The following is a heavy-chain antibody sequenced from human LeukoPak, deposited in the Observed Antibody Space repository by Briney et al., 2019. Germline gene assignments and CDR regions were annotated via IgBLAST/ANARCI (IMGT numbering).Heavy chain of an antibody. V-gene: IGHV1-2*02. Sequence: ASVKVSCKASGYTSTGYYMHWVRQAPGQGLEWMGWINPNSGGTNYAQKFQGRVTMTRDTSISTAYMELSRLRSDDTAVYYCARVVPYCSSTSCSRGGYYYYYYMDVWGKGTTVTVSS. J-gene: IGHJ6*03. CDR1: GYTSTGYY. CDR3: ARVVPYCSSTSCSRGGYYYYYYMDV. CDR2: INPNSGGT. D-gene: IGHD2-2*01.